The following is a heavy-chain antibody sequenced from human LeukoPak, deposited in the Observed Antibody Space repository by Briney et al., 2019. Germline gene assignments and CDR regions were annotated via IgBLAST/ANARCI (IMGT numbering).Heavy chain of an antibody. CDR2: ISSSSSYI. CDR3: ARDTVTTFSSWFDP. J-gene: IGHJ5*02. Sequence: GGSLRLSCAASGFTFSSYSMNWVRQAPGKGLEWVSSISSSSSYIYYADSLKGRFTISRDNAKNSLYLQMDSLRAEDTAVYYCARDTVTTFSSWFDPWGQGTLVTVSS. D-gene: IGHD4-17*01. V-gene: IGHV3-21*01. CDR1: GFTFSSYS.